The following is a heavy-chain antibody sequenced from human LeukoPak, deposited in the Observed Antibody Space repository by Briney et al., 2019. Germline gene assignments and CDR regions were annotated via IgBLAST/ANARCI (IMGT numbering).Heavy chain of an antibody. J-gene: IGHJ4*02. CDR2: VSGSGTTT. CDR3: VKGVTPARTNTAQPYDY. CDR1: GFTFTSYA. Sequence: GGSLRLSCAASGFTFTSYAMSWVRQAPVEGLEWVSGVSGSGTTTDYADSVKGRFTISRDNSNNTLYLQMNTLRADDTAVYFCVKGVTPARTNTAQPYDYWGQGTLVTVSS. D-gene: IGHD2-2*01. V-gene: IGHV3-23*01.